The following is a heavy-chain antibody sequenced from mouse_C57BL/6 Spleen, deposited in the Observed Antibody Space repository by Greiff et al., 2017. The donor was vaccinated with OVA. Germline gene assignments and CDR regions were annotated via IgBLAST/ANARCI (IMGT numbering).Heavy chain of an antibody. Sequence: VKLVESGAELVRPGASVTLSCKASGYTFTDYEMHWVKQTPVHGLEWIGAIDPETGGTAYNQKFKGKAILTADKSSSTAYMELRSLTSEDSAVYYCTRTRATVDYFDYWGQGTTLTVSS. CDR2: IDPETGGT. D-gene: IGHD1-1*01. J-gene: IGHJ2*01. CDR3: TRTRATVDYFDY. CDR1: GYTFTDYE. V-gene: IGHV1-15*01.